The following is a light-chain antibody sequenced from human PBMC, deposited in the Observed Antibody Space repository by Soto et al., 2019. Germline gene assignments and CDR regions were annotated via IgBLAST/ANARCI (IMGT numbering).Light chain of an antibody. J-gene: IGKJ3*01. CDR3: KQSNNFPFT. V-gene: IGKV1-12*01. Sequence: DIQMTQSPSSVSASVGDRVTITCRASQGITNWLAWYQQKPGKAPKLLIYAASSLQSGVQSRFSGSGSGTDFTLTIRSLQPEDFATYYCKQSNNFPFTVGPGTKVDIK. CDR1: QGITNW. CDR2: AAS.